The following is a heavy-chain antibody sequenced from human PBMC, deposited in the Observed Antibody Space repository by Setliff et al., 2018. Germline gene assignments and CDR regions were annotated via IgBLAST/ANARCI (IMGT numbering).Heavy chain of an antibody. D-gene: IGHD6-19*01. CDR3: ANHNPARWAVYTTPIDS. Sequence: GGSLRLSCAASGFTFSTYSMSWARQAPGKGLEWVSAISGDSVSIYYADSVRGRFTISRDNSKNTLYLRMNNLRDEDTAVYYCANHNPARWAVYTTPIDSWGQGTLVTVSS. CDR1: GFTFSTYS. CDR2: ISGDSVSI. V-gene: IGHV3-23*01. J-gene: IGHJ4*02.